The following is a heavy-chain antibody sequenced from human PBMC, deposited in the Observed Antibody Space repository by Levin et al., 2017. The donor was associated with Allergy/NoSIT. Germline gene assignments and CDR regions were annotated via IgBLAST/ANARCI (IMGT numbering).Heavy chain of an antibody. CDR3: ASTHGYTAFGGFDN. D-gene: IGHD5-12*01. CDR2: VYYSGSN. V-gene: IGHV4-30-4*08. J-gene: IGHJ4*02. Sequence: SQTLSLTCTVSGGSVNSVKYYWSWIRQRPGKGLEWIGYVYYSGSNYYSPSLQSRATVSIDTSRNQFSLMLRSVTAADTAMYFCASTHGYTAFGGFDNWGTGTLDTVSS. CDR1: GGSVNSVKYY.